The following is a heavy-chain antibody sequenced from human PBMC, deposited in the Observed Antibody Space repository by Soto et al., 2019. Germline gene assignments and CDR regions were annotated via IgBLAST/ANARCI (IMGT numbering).Heavy chain of an antibody. CDR1: GGSVSSGRYY. J-gene: IGHJ3*02. Sequence: PSETLSLTCTVSGGSVSSGRYYWSWIRQPPGKGLEWIGEINHSGSTNYNPSLKSRVTISVDTSKNQFSLKLSSVTAADTAVYYCARAAGTTGTTERAFDIWGQGTMVTVSS. V-gene: IGHV4-61*01. CDR3: ARAAGTTGTTERAFDI. D-gene: IGHD1-1*01. CDR2: INHSGST.